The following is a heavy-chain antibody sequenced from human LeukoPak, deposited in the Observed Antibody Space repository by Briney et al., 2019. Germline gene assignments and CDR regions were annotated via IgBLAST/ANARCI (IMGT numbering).Heavy chain of an antibody. D-gene: IGHD3-22*01. J-gene: IGHJ4*02. CDR3: AKGSGRGYYYDIGFFDY. CDR1: GFTFSTYA. Sequence: GGSLRLSCAASGFTFSTYAMSWVRQAPGKGLEWVSGISDSGGSTYYADSVKGRFTISRDNSKNTLYLQMNSLRAEDTAVYYCAKGSGRGYYYDIGFFDYWGQGTLVTVSS. V-gene: IGHV3-23*01. CDR2: ISDSGGST.